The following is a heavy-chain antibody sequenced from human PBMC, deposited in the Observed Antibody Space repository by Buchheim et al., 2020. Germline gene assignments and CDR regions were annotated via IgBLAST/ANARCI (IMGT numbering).Heavy chain of an antibody. D-gene: IGHD3-9*01. CDR3: ARAGDILTGSGQTPSDY. J-gene: IGHJ4*02. Sequence: QVQLQQWGAGLLKPSETLSLTCAVYGGSFSGYYWSWIRQPPGKGLEWIGEINHSGSTNYNPSLKSRVTISVDTSKNQLYLKLSSVTAADTAVYYCARAGDILTGSGQTPSDYWGQGTL. CDR1: GGSFSGYY. V-gene: IGHV4-34*01. CDR2: INHSGST.